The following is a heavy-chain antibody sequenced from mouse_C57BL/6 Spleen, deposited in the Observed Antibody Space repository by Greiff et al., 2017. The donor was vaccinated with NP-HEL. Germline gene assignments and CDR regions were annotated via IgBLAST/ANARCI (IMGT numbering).Heavy chain of an antibody. CDR2: IDPEDGDT. CDR3: TRQLRLRPFAY. Sequence: EVQLQQSGAELVRPGASVKLSCTASGFNIKDYYMHWVKQRPEQGLEWIGRIDPEDGDTEYAPKFQGKATMTADTSSNTAYLQLSSLTSEDTAVYYCTRQLRLRPFAYWGQGTLVTVSA. D-gene: IGHD3-2*02. J-gene: IGHJ3*01. CDR1: GFNIKDYY. V-gene: IGHV14-1*01.